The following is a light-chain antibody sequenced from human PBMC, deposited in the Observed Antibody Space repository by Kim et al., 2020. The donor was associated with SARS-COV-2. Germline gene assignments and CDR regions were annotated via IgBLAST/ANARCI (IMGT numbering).Light chain of an antibody. J-gene: IGKJ1*01. CDR3: QQYYSTPRT. CDR2: WAS. Sequence: DIVMTQSPDSLAVSLGERATINCKSSQSVLYSSNNKSYLAWYQQKPGQPHKLLIYWASTRESGVPDRFSGSGSGTDFTLTISSLQAEDVAVYYCQQYYSTPRTFGQGTKVDIK. CDR1: QSVLYSSNNKSY. V-gene: IGKV4-1*01.